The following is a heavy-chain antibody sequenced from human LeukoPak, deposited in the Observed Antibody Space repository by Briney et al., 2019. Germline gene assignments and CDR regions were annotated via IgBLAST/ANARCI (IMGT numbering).Heavy chain of an antibody. D-gene: IGHD6-13*01. CDR3: ARKKGSRPTYNWFDP. Sequence: SQTLSLTCTVSGDSISSGDYYWSWIRQPAGKGLEWIGRISSSGSTNYNPSLKSRVTISVDTSKNQFSLKLSPVTAADTAVYYCARKKGSRPTYNWFDPWGQGTLVTVSS. V-gene: IGHV4-61*02. CDR2: ISSSGST. CDR1: GDSISSGDYY. J-gene: IGHJ5*02.